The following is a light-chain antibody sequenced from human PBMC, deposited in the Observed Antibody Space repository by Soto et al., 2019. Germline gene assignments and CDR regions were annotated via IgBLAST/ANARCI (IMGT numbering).Light chain of an antibody. Sequence: EXLXXXXXAXLXLSPGERATLSCRASQSISSYLALYPKKPGQAPRLLIYDASNRATGIPARFSGSGSGTDFTLTISSLEPEDFAVYYCQQRSNWPPITFGQGTRLEIK. J-gene: IGKJ5*01. V-gene: IGKV3-11*01. CDR1: QSISSY. CDR3: QQRSNWPPIT. CDR2: DAS.